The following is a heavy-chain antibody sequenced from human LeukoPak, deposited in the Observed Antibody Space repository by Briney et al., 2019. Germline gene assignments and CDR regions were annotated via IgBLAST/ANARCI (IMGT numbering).Heavy chain of an antibody. J-gene: IGHJ6*02. CDR3: ARVRASVIVIPAATVKVGYYYHMDV. CDR2: INSDGSWT. Sequence: GGSLRLSCAASGNYWMHWVRQAPGKGLVWVSHINSDGSWTSYADSVKGRFTISKDNAKNTVYLQMNSLRAEDTAVYYCARVRASVIVIPAATVKVGYYYHMDVWGQGTTVTVSS. D-gene: IGHD2-2*01. V-gene: IGHV3-74*01. CDR1: GNYW.